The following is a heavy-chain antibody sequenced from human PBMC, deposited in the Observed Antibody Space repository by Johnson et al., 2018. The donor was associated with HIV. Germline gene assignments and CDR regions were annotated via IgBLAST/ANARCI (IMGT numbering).Heavy chain of an antibody. CDR2: ISHDATKK. Sequence: QVQLMESGGGVVQPGRSLRLSCKASGFTFSSYAMHWVRQPPGKGLEWVSVISHDATKKHYPGSVKGRFTISRDNSKNTLYLQMNSLRAEDTAVYYCAKDEFKWELLHIWGQGTMVTVSS. CDR3: AKDEFKWELLHI. J-gene: IGHJ3*02. CDR1: GFTFSSYA. V-gene: IGHV3-30-3*02. D-gene: IGHD1-26*01.